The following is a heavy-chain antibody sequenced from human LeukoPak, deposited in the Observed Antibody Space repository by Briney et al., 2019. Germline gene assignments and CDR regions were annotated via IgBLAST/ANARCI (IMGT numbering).Heavy chain of an antibody. CDR2: ISGSGGST. D-gene: IGHD6-19*01. J-gene: IGHJ4*02. Sequence: GGSLRLSCAASGFTFSSYAMSWVRQAPGKGLEWVSGISGSGGSTYYADSVKGRFTISRDNSKNTLYLQMNSLRAEDTAVYYCAKDRVPHSSGWYVDYWGQGTLVTVSS. CDR3: AKDRVPHSSGWYVDY. V-gene: IGHV3-23*01. CDR1: GFTFSSYA.